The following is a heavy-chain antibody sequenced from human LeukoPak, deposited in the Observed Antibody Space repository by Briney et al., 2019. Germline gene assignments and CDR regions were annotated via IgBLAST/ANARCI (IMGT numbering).Heavy chain of an antibody. J-gene: IGHJ4*02. CDR1: GFTFSSYA. CDR2: ISGSGGGR. Sequence: PGGSLRLSCAASGFTFSSYAMSWVRQAPGKGLEWVSGISGSGGGRYYADSVKGRFTISRDNSKNTLYLQMNSLRAEDTAVYYCAKDPGGYSYGPQLDYWGQGTLVTVSS. D-gene: IGHD5-18*01. CDR3: AKDPGGYSYGPQLDY. V-gene: IGHV3-23*01.